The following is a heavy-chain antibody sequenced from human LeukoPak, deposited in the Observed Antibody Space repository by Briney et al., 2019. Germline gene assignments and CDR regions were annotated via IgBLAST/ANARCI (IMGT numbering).Heavy chain of an antibody. CDR1: GGSFSGYY. CDR3: AGSEDYYDKTYDY. Sequence: PSETLSLTCAVYGGSFSGYYWSWIRQPPGKGLEWIGYIYYSGSTNYNPSLKSRVTISVDTSKNQFSLKLSSVTAADTAVYYCAGSEDYYDKTYDYWGQGTLVTVSS. J-gene: IGHJ4*02. CDR2: IYYSGST. D-gene: IGHD3-22*01. V-gene: IGHV4-59*01.